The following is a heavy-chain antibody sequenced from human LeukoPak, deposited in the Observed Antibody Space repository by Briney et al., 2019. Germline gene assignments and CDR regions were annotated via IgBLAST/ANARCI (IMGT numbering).Heavy chain of an antibody. J-gene: IGHJ5*02. CDR2: IYYSGST. CDR1: GGSISSSSYY. Sequence: SETLSLTCTVSGGSISSSSYYWGWIRQPPGKGLEWIGSIYYSGSTYYNPSLKSRVTISVDTSKNQFSLKVSSVTAADTAVYYCARDPYCSGGSCYLNWFDPWGQGTLVTASS. D-gene: IGHD2-15*01. CDR3: ARDPYCSGGSCYLNWFDP. V-gene: IGHV4-39*02.